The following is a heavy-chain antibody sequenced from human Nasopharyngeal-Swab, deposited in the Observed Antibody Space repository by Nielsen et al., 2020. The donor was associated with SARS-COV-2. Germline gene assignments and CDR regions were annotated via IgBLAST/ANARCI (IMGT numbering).Heavy chain of an antibody. Sequence: GESLKISCKGSGYTFSTYWIVWLRQTPGKGPQWLGMIYPDDSDTRNSPSFQGQVTMSADKSISTAYLQWSSLKASDTAIYYCARRHSKDGHEWANGMDVWGQGTTVTVSS. CDR1: GYTFSTYW. CDR3: ARRHSKDGHEWANGMDV. D-gene: IGHD5-24*01. CDR2: IYPDDSDT. J-gene: IGHJ6*02. V-gene: IGHV5-51*01.